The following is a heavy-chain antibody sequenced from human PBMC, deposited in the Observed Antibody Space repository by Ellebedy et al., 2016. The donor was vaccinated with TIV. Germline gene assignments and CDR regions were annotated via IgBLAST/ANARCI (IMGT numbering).Heavy chain of an antibody. CDR1: GFTFSNYW. J-gene: IGHJ4*02. D-gene: IGHD6-13*01. Sequence: GGSLRLXCVASGFTFSNYWMSWVRQAPGKGPEWVANMKQDGSEKYYVDSVKGRFTISRDNAKNSLYLQMNSLRAEDTAVYYCARAIAAAGSYWGRGTLVTVSS. CDR2: MKQDGSEK. V-gene: IGHV3-7*01. CDR3: ARAIAAAGSY.